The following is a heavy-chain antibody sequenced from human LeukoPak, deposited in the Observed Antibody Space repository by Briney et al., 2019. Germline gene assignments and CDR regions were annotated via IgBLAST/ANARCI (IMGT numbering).Heavy chain of an antibody. J-gene: IGHJ3*01. V-gene: IGHV3-30-3*01. CDR3: ARDRSGYANDAFDF. CDR2: LSYGGTNK. Sequence: GGSLRLSCAASGFTFSDYAMHWVRQAPGKGLEWVAVLSYGGTNKYYTDSVKGRFTISRDNSKNTMFLQMNSLRAEDTAVYHCARDRSGYANDAFDFWGQGTMVTVSS. D-gene: IGHD3-3*01. CDR1: GFTFSDYA.